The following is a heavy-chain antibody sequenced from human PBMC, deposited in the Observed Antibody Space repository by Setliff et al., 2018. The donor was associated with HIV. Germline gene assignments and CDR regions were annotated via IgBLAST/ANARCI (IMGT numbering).Heavy chain of an antibody. CDR1: GYTFTSYA. D-gene: IGHD3-22*01. CDR3: ARGHSYDSYGYYLRGFDI. V-gene: IGHV1-3*01. Sequence: GASVKVSCKASGYTFTSYALHWVRQAPGQRLEWMGWIDAGNGNTKYSQNFQGRVTITRDTSASTAYMELSSLRSEDTAVYYCARGHSYDSYGYYLRGFDIWGPGTMVTVSS. CDR2: IDAGNGNT. J-gene: IGHJ3*02.